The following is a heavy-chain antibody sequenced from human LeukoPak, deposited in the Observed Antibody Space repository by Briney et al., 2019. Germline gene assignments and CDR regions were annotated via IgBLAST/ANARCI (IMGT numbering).Heavy chain of an antibody. D-gene: IGHD6-13*01. J-gene: IGHJ2*01. Sequence: PSETLSLTCTVSGGSISSYYWSWIRQPSGKGLEWIGYVYYSGSTNYSPSLKSRLTISVDTSKNQFSLKLSSVTAADTAVYYCARTYGSSGLGYFDLWGRGTLVTDSS. V-gene: IGHV4-59*01. CDR1: GGSISSYY. CDR2: VYYSGST. CDR3: ARTYGSSGLGYFDL.